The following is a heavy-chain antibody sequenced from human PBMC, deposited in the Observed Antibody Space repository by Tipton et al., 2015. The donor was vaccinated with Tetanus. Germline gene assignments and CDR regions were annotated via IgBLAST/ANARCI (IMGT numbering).Heavy chain of an antibody. D-gene: IGHD2-2*01. V-gene: IGHV4-30-4*01. Sequence: TLSLTCSVSGDSIRSEDYYWGWIRQSPGKGLEWLGYIYYSGSTYNNPSLKSRVSISLDASKNQFSLSLNSVTAADSATYYCARLTCSCPSWYYYYYYYVDVWGTGTAVAVSS. CDR1: GDSIRSEDYY. CDR3: ARLTCSCPSWYYYYYYYVDV. CDR2: IYYSGST. J-gene: IGHJ6*03.